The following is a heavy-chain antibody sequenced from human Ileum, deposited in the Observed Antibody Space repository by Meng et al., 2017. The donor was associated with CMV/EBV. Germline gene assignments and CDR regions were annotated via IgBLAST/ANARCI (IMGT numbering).Heavy chain of an antibody. D-gene: IGHD2-2*01. CDR2: INPNSGGT. J-gene: IGHJ5*02. Sequence: ASVKVSCKASGYTFTGYYMHWVRQAPGQGLEWMGWINPNSGGTNYAQKFQGRVTMTRDTSISTAYMELSRLRSDDTDVYYCAREDIVVVTAAIGGGSWFDPWGQGTLVTVSS. V-gene: IGHV1-2*02. CDR3: AREDIVVVTAAIGGGSWFDP. CDR1: GYTFTGYY.